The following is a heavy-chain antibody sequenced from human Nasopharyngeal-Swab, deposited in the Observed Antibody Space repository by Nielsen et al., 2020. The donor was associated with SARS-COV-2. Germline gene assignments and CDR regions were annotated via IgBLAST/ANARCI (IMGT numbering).Heavy chain of an antibody. CDR3: ATWKGSNWFDY. J-gene: IGHJ4*02. D-gene: IGHD6-13*01. CDR2: IKPDGSYI. CDR1: GFTFSTYW. V-gene: IGHV3-7*01. Sequence: GGSLRLSCAASGFTFSTYWMSWVRQTPGKGLEWLANIKPDGSYIKYADSVKGRFTISRDNARNSVYLQLNSLRAEDTALYYCATWKGSNWFDYWGQGILVTVSS.